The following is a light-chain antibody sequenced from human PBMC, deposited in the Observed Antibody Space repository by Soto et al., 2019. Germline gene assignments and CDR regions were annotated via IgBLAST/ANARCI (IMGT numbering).Light chain of an antibody. J-gene: IGLJ1*01. V-gene: IGLV2-14*01. CDR3: NSQRSSGPRV. Sequence: QSALTQPASVSGSPGQSITISCTGTSSDVGGYKHVSWYQHHPGKAPKLMIYEVSNRPSRVSNRFSGYKSGYTASLTISGLQAEDEADYYCNSQRSSGPRVFGTGTKVTVL. CDR1: SSDVGGYKH. CDR2: EVS.